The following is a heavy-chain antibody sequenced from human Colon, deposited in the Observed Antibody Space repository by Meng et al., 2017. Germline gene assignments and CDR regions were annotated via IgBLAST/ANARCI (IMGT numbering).Heavy chain of an antibody. V-gene: IGHV1-18*01. CDR1: GYTFTSYG. J-gene: IGHJ3*02. D-gene: IGHD3-9*01. CDR3: ARSGFYDILTGIDAFDI. CDR2: ISAYNGNT. Sequence: ASVKVSCKASGYTFTSYGISWVRQAPGQGLEWMGWISAYNGNTNYAQKPQGRVTMTTDTSTSTAYMELRSLRSDDTAVYYCARSGFYDILTGIDAFDIWGQGTMVTVSS.